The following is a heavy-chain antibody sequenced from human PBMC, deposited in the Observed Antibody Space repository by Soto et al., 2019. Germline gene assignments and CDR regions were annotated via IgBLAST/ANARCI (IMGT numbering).Heavy chain of an antibody. CDR1: GGTFRSAA. J-gene: IGHJ6*02. CDR3: ARDRDGLQLGWNYYYNIDV. Sequence: QVQLVQSGAEVKKPGSSVKLSCKASGGTFRSAAISCVRQSPGQGLEWVGGIIPIFHTPDYAQKFQEMVTITAAEYASTDYLELRSRTSEDTAVYYCARDRDGLQLGWNYYYNIDVWGQGTTVTVSS. V-gene: IGHV1-69*12. CDR2: IIPIFHTP. D-gene: IGHD4-4*01.